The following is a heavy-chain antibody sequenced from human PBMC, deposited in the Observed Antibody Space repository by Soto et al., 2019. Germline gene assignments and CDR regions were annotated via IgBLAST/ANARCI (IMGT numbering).Heavy chain of an antibody. D-gene: IGHD1-20*01. Sequence: GGSLRLSCAASGFSFSDYTMNWVRQAPGRWLEWVSSISKGSDYIFYADKVKGRFTISRDNARNSLHLQMTSLRVEDTAVYYCAKDSGCVNNACAYDPWGQGXLVTVHS. J-gene: IGHJ5*02. V-gene: IGHV3-21*01. CDR2: ISKGSDYI. CDR1: GFSFSDYT. CDR3: AKDSGCVNNACAYDP.